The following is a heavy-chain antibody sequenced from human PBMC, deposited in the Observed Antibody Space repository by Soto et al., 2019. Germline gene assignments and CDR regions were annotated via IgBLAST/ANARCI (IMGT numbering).Heavy chain of an antibody. CDR1: GGTISTSSYY. CDR2: IYYSGST. V-gene: IGHV4-39*01. J-gene: IGHJ6*02. CDR3: ARQNPAQGYYYGMDV. Sequence: SETLSLTCNASGGTISTSSYYWGWIRQPPGKGLEWIGSIYYSGSTYYNPSLKSRVTISVDTSKNQFSLKLSSVTAADTAVYYCARQNPAQGYYYGMDVWGQGTTVT.